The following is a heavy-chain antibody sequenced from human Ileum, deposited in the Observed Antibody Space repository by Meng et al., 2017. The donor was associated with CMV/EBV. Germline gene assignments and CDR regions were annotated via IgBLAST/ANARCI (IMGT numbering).Heavy chain of an antibody. J-gene: IGHJ3*02. CDR3: ARGYRSAFDI. D-gene: IGHD1-14*01. V-gene: IGHV3-7*01. CDR2: IKQDGSEK. CDR1: GFIFTDYR. Sequence: LKISCAPSGFIFTDYRMNWVRQTPGKGLEWVANIKQDGSEKYYVDSVKGRFTISRDNAKNSLYLQMNSLRDEDTAVYYCARGYRSAFDIWGQGTMVTVSS.